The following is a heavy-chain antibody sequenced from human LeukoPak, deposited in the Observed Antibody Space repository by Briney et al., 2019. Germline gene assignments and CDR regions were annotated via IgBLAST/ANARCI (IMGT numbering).Heavy chain of an antibody. CDR2: IWYDGSNT. CDR3: AKDLLGRAGYYNLDY. J-gene: IGHJ4*02. V-gene: IGHV3-33*06. CDR1: GFTFSSYG. Sequence: GGSLRLSCAASGFTFSSYGLHWVRQAPGKGLEWVAVIWYDGSNTYYPDSVKGRFTISRDDSKNTLYLQMNSLRAEDTAVYYCAKDLLGRAGYYNLDYWGQGTLVTVSS. D-gene: IGHD3-9*01.